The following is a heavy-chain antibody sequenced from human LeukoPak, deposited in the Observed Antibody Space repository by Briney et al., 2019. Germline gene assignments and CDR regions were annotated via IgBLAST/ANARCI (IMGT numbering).Heavy chain of an antibody. CDR2: IHIRGST. CDR3: AREGYYSDSSGYLANYYYHYMDV. D-gene: IGHD3-22*01. CDR1: GGSISSYY. J-gene: IGHJ6*03. Sequence: SETLSLTCTVSGGSISSYYWSWIRQPAGEGLEWIGRIHIRGSTNYNPSLKSRVTMSVDTSKNQFSLKLSSVTAADTAVYYCAREGYYSDSSGYLANYYYHYMDVWGKGTTVTVSS. V-gene: IGHV4-4*07.